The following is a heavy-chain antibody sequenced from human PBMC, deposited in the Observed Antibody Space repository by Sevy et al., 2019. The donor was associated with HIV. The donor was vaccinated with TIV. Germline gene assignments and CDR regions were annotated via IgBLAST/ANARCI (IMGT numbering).Heavy chain of an antibody. J-gene: IGHJ4*02. CDR1: GFTFSSYA. CDR2: ISGSGGST. CDR3: AKESGGDRGRGVVPAAMRYFDY. Sequence: GGSLSLSCAASGFTFSSYAMSWVRQPPGKGLEWVSAISGSGGSTYYADSVKGRFTISRDNSKNTLYLQMNSLRAEDTTVYYCAKESGGDRGRGVVPAAMRYFDYWGQGTLVTVSS. D-gene: IGHD2-2*01. V-gene: IGHV3-23*01.